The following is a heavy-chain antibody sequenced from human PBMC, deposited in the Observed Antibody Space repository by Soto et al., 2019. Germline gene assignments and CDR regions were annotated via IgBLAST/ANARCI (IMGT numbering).Heavy chain of an antibody. CDR1: GDSVSSDSAA. Sequence: QVQLQQSGPGLVKPSQTLSLTCAISGDSVSSDSAAWYWIRQSPSRGLEWLGRTYYRSKWYNDYAVSVKSRIIINSATSKNQFSLQLKSMTPEDTAVYYCARGPDRTSLAFAFWGQGTMVTVS. CDR2: TYYRSKWYN. J-gene: IGHJ3*01. V-gene: IGHV6-1*01. CDR3: ARGPDRTSLAFAF. D-gene: IGHD6-6*01.